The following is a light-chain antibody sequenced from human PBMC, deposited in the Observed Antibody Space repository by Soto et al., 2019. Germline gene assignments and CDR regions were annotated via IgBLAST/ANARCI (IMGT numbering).Light chain of an antibody. CDR1: QRVSSY. CDR2: DAS. V-gene: IGKV3-11*01. J-gene: IGKJ5*01. Sequence: EIVLTQSAATLSLSPGERATLSCRSSQRVSSYLAWYQQKPGQAPRLLIYDASNRATGIPARFSGSGSGTDFTLTISSLEREDFAVYYCRQRSNWAITFGQGTRLEIK. CDR3: RQRSNWAIT.